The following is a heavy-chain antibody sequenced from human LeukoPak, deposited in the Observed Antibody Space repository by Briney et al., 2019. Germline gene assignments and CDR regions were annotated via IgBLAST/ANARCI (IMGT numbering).Heavy chain of an antibody. J-gene: IGHJ4*02. CDR1: GYSISIGYY. D-gene: IGHD2-15*01. Sequence: SETLSLTCAVSGYSISIGYYWGWIRQPPGKGLEWIGNIYHTGKTYYNPSLKSRVTISIDTSKNQFSLKLSSVTAADTAVYYCARVGYCSGGSCYPGYFDYWGQGTLVTVSS. V-gene: IGHV4-38-2*01. CDR2: IYHTGKT. CDR3: ARVGYCSGGSCYPGYFDY.